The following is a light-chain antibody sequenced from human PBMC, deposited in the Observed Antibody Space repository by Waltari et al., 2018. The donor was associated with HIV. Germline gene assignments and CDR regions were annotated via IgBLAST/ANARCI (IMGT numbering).Light chain of an antibody. CDR3: QQYNTFST. CDR1: QNINSW. V-gene: IGKV1-5*03. CDR2: KAS. Sequence: DIQMTQSPSTLPASVGDRVTITCRASQNINSWLAWYQQKPGKAPKLLIYKASSLESGVPSRFSGSRSGTEFTLTISSLQPDDFATYYCQQYNTFSTFGQGTKVEIK. J-gene: IGKJ1*01.